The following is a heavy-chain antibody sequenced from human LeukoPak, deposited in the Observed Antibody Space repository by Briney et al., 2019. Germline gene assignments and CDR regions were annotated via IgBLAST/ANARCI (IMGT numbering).Heavy chain of an antibody. Sequence: KSGESLKISCKGSGYSFTSYWIGWVRQMPGKGLEWMGIIYPGDSDTRYSPSFQGQVTISADKSISTAYLQWSSLKASDTAMYYCARSHLKQSYDWYFDLWGRGTLVTVSS. J-gene: IGHJ2*01. CDR3: ARSHLKQSYDWYFDL. CDR2: IYPGDSDT. D-gene: IGHD6-19*01. V-gene: IGHV5-51*03. CDR1: GYSFTSYW.